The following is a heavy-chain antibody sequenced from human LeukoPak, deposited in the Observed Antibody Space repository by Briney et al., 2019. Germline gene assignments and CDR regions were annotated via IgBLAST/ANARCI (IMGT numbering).Heavy chain of an antibody. D-gene: IGHD4-17*01. J-gene: IGHJ3*01. Sequence: SETLSLTCTVSGGSISSHYWSWIRQPPGMGLEGIRYIYNSGSTNYNPSLKSRVTISLNTSKNQFSLHLTSVTAADTAVYFCARDNYGVFDAFDVWGQGTVVTVSS. CDR1: GGSISSHY. CDR3: ARDNYGVFDAFDV. CDR2: IYNSGST. V-gene: IGHV4-59*08.